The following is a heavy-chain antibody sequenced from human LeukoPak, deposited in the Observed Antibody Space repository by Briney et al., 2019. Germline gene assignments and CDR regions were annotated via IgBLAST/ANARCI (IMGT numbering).Heavy chain of an antibody. D-gene: IGHD6-13*01. J-gene: IGHJ3*02. CDR1: GVTFSKFA. V-gene: IGHV3-23*01. CDR3: ARDSEYSSSFAFDI. CDR2: IIVSGDRR. Sequence: GGSLRLSCAASGVTFSKFAMTWVRQGPGKGLEWVSSIIVSGDRRYYADSVKGRFTISRDNSKNTLFLQMNNLRAEDTAVYYRARDSEYSSSFAFDIWGQGTMVTVSS.